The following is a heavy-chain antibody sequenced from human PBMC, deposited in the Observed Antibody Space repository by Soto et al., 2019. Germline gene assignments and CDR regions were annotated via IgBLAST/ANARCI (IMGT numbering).Heavy chain of an antibody. CDR1: GFTFSSYA. CDR2: ISGSGGST. Sequence: PVGSLRLSCAASGFTFSSYAMSWVRQAPGKGLEWVSAISGSGGSTYYADSVKGRFTISRDNSKNTLYLQMNSLRAEDTAVYYCAKEKYRQLWQGFSFNPVGYWGQGTLVIVSS. D-gene: IGHD5-18*01. V-gene: IGHV3-23*01. CDR3: AKEKYRQLWQGFSFNPVGY. J-gene: IGHJ4*02.